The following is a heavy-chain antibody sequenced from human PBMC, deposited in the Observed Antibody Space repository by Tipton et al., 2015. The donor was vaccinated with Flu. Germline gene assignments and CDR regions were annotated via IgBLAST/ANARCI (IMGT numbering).Heavy chain of an antibody. J-gene: IGHJ4*02. Sequence: TLSLTCTVSGASLRSSSYYWGWIRQPQGQGLEWIGSFYYDVGTYYNPSLNSRVTISVDEAKNQISMRLTSGTAADTAVYYCVRTKDGYTLSNFVYWGQGTLVTGSS. CDR2: FYYDVGT. CDR3: VRTKDGYTLSNFVY. CDR1: GASLRSSSYY. V-gene: IGHV4-39*07. D-gene: IGHD5-24*01.